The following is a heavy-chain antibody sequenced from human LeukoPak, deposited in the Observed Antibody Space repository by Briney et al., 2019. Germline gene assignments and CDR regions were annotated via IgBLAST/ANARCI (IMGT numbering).Heavy chain of an antibody. J-gene: IGHJ6*03. V-gene: IGHV3-33*06. CDR1: GFTFSSYG. CDR2: IWYDGSNK. D-gene: IGHD2-21*02. Sequence: GRSLRLSCAASGFTFSSYGMHWVRQAPGKGLEGVAVIWYDGSNKYYADSVKGRFTISRDNSKNTLYLQMNSLRAEDTAVYYCAKGSCGGDCYRAYYYYYMDVWGKGTTVTVSS. CDR3: AKGSCGGDCYRAYYYYYMDV.